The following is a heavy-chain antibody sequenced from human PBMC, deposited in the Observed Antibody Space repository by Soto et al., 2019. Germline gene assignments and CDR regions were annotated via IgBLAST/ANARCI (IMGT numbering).Heavy chain of an antibody. D-gene: IGHD2-2*01. CDR1: GGSISSGGYY. CDR3: ARATHQLLYYYYYMDV. J-gene: IGHJ6*03. CDR2: IYYSGST. V-gene: IGHV4-31*03. Sequence: QVQLQESGPGLVKPSRTLSLTCTVSGGSISSGGYYWSWIRQHPGKGLEWIGYIYYSGSTYYNPSLKSRVTISVDTSKNQFSLKLSSVTAADTAVYYCARATHQLLYYYYYMDVWGKGTTVTVSS.